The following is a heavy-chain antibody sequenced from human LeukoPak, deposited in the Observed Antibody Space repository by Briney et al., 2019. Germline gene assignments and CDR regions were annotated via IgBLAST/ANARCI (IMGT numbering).Heavy chain of an antibody. J-gene: IGHJ4*02. Sequence: SETLSLTCTVSGGSISYYYWSWIRQPPGKGLEWIGYTYYSGSTNYNPSLRSRVTMSVGTSKNQFSLRLSSVTAADTAVYYCARGRYGGNSGFFDYWGQGTLVTVSS. CDR1: GGSISYYY. V-gene: IGHV4-59*01. CDR2: TYYSGST. CDR3: ARGRYGGNSGFFDY. D-gene: IGHD4-23*01.